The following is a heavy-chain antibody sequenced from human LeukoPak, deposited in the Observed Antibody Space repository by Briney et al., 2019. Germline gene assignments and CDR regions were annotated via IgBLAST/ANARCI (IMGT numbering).Heavy chain of an antibody. D-gene: IGHD2-15*01. Sequence: PSETLSLTCTVSGGSISSSNYYWGWIRQPPGKGLEWIGSIDYSGSTYYNPSLKSRVTISVDTSKNQFSLKVNSVTAADTAVYYCARRVDRRGAFDIWGQGTKVTVSS. CDR1: GGSISSSNYY. CDR3: ARRVDRRGAFDI. V-gene: IGHV4-39*01. J-gene: IGHJ3*02. CDR2: IDYSGST.